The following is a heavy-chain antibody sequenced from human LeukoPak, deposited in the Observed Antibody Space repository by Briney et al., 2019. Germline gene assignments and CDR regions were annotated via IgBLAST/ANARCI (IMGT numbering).Heavy chain of an antibody. V-gene: IGHV3-74*01. CDR2: INRDGSST. J-gene: IGHJ4*02. Sequence: GGSLRLSCAASGFTFSNYWMHWVRQAPGKGLVWVSRINRDGSSTDYLDSVKGRFTISRDNARNTLYLQMNSLRAEDTAVYYCARADSSGRIFDYWGQGTLVIVSS. CDR1: GFTFSNYW. CDR3: ARADSSGRIFDY. D-gene: IGHD6-19*01.